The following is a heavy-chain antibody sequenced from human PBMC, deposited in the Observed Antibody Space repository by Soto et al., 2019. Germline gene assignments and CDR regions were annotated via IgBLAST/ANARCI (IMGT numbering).Heavy chain of an antibody. CDR3: ARGGGNIVLMVYAINYYYMDV. V-gene: IGHV1-46*03. J-gene: IGHJ6*03. D-gene: IGHD2-8*01. CDR2: INPSGGST. CDR1: GYTFTSYY. Sequence: GASVKVSCKASGYTFTSYYMHWVRQAPGQGLEWMGIINPSGGSTSYAQKFQGRVTMTRDTSTSTVYMELSSLRSEDTAVYYCARGGGNIVLMVYAINYYYMDVWGKGTTVTVSS.